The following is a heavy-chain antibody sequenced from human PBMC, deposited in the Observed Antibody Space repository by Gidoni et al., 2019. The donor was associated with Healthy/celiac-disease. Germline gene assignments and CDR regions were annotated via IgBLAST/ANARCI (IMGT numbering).Heavy chain of an antibody. CDR2: IKQDGSEK. J-gene: IGHJ4*02. CDR3: ARPDWYSGSYGPSDY. CDR1: GFTFSSYW. D-gene: IGHD1-26*01. Sequence: EVQLVESGGGLVQPGGSLRLSCAASGFTFSSYWMSWGRQAPGKGLEWVANIKQDGSEKYYVDSVKGRFTISRDNAKNSLYLQMNSLRAEDTAVYYCARPDWYSGSYGPSDYWGQGTLVTVSS. V-gene: IGHV3-7*01.